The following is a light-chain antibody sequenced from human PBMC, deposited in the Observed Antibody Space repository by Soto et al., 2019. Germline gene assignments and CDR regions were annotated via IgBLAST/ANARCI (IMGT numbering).Light chain of an antibody. CDR2: DVS. Sequence: QSALTQPASVSGSPGQSITISCTGTSSDVGGYNYVSWYQQHPGKAPKLMIYDVSNRPSGVSNRFSGSKSGNTASLTISGLKAEDEADYYCSSYTSSSLYLFGTGTKVTVL. J-gene: IGLJ1*01. CDR3: SSYTSSSLYL. V-gene: IGLV2-14*01. CDR1: SSDVGGYNY.